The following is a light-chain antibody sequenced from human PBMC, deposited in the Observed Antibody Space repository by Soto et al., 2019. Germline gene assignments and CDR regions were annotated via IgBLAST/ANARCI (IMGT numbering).Light chain of an antibody. Sequence: QSALTQPASVSGSPGQSITISCTGTSSDVGSYNLVSWFQHHPGKAPKLMTYEGSKRPSGVSNCFSGSKSGNTASLTISGLQAEDEADYYCCSFAGSSTYVVFGGGTKLTVL. CDR3: CSFAGSSTYVV. J-gene: IGLJ2*01. V-gene: IGLV2-23*01. CDR2: EGS. CDR1: SSDVGSYNL.